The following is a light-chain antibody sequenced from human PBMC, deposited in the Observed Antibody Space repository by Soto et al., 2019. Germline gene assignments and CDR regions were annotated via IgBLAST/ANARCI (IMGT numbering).Light chain of an antibody. Sequence: IQLTQSPSSLSASIGDRVTITCRASQDISSYLAWYRQKAGKAPELLIEAASTLQSGVPSRFSGSGSGTDFALTISSLQPEDFATYYCQRLKKYPLSFGGGTKVEIK. CDR3: QRLKKYPLS. CDR2: AAS. V-gene: IGKV1-9*01. J-gene: IGKJ4*01. CDR1: QDISSY.